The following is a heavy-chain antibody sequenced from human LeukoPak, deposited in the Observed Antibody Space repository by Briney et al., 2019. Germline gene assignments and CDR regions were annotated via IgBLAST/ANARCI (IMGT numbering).Heavy chain of an antibody. J-gene: IGHJ4*02. D-gene: IGHD2-21*01. CDR2: IKYDGGSP. CDR3: TMWPHEY. V-gene: IGHV3-74*01. Sequence: GGSLRLSCVASGFTYWIHWVRQAPGEGLVWVARIKYDGGSPDYADSVKGRFTISRDNAKNTVYLQMNSLRAEDTAVYYCTMWPHEYWGQGTLVTVSS. CDR1: GFTYW.